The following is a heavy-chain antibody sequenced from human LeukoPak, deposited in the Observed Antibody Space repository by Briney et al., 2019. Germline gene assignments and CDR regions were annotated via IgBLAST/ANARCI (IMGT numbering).Heavy chain of an antibody. V-gene: IGHV3-74*01. CDR3: TTGGILSGRY. CDR2: INSDGSTT. J-gene: IGHJ4*02. D-gene: IGHD2-15*01. Sequence: PGGSLRLSCAASGFTFSTYWMHWVRQAPGKGLVWVSRINSDGSTTNYADSVKGRFTISRDNARNTLYLQMNSPSAEDTALYYCTTGGILSGRYWGQGTLVTVSS. CDR1: GFTFSTYW.